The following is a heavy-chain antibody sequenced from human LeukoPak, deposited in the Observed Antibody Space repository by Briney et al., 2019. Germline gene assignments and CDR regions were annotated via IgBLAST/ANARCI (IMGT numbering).Heavy chain of an antibody. CDR2: INPSGGST. J-gene: IGHJ4*02. CDR1: GYTFTSYY. CDR3: ARAVEVDY. D-gene: IGHD5-24*01. V-gene: IGHV1-46*01. Sequence: ASVKVSCKASGYTFTSYYMHWVRQAPGQGLEWMGIINPSGGSTSYAQKFQGRVTMTRDTSISTAYMELSRLRSDDTAVYYCARAVEVDYWGQGTLVTVSS.